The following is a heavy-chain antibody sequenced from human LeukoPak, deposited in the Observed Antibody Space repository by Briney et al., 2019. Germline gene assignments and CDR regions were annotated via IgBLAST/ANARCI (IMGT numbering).Heavy chain of an antibody. J-gene: IGHJ4*02. CDR3: ARDGAYCGGNCYSDY. Sequence: GASVNVSHKPSGYTFTVYYMHWVRQAPGQRLEWMGWINPNSGGTNYAQKFKGRVTMTRDTSISTAYMELSRLRSDDTAVYYCARDGAYCGGNCYSDYWGQGTLVTVSS. V-gene: IGHV1-2*02. CDR2: INPNSGGT. D-gene: IGHD2-21*02. CDR1: GYTFTVYY.